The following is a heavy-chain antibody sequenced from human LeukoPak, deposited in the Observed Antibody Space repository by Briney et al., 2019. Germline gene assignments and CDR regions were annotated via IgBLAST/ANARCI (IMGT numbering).Heavy chain of an antibody. V-gene: IGHV1-2*02. Sequence: ASVKVSCKASGYTFTGYYMHWVRQAPGQGLEWMGWINPNSGGTNYAQKFQGRVTMTRDTSISTAYLQWSSLKASDTAMYYCSLAALNYFDYWGQGTLVTVSS. CDR3: SLAALNYFDY. J-gene: IGHJ4*02. CDR2: INPNSGGT. CDR1: GYTFTGYY. D-gene: IGHD2-15*01.